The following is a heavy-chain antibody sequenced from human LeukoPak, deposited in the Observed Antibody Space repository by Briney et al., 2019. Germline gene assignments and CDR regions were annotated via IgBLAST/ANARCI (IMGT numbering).Heavy chain of an antibody. Sequence: GRSLRLSCAASGFTFSSYTIHWVRQAPGKGLERVSVISFDGSNKYYADSVKGRFTISRDNSKNTLYLQMNSLGAEDTAVYYCARGGNPRDGPDYWGQGTLVTVSS. CDR1: GFTFSSYT. D-gene: IGHD4-23*01. CDR2: ISFDGSNK. V-gene: IGHV3-30-3*01. CDR3: ARGGNPRDGPDY. J-gene: IGHJ4*02.